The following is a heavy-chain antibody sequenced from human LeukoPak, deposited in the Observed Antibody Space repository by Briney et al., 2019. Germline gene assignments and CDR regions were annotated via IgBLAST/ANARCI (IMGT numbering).Heavy chain of an antibody. Sequence: QSGGSLRLSCAASGFTFSSYAMSWVRQAPGKGLEWVSSVGGGDDAHYADSVKGRFTVSRDDSKDTVYLQMNSLRGEDTAIYYCAKDATPRNAIWDYFDLWGQGALVTVSS. V-gene: IGHV3-23*01. CDR1: GFTFSSYA. J-gene: IGHJ4*02. D-gene: IGHD1-14*01. CDR2: VGGGDDA. CDR3: AKDATPRNAIWDYFDL.